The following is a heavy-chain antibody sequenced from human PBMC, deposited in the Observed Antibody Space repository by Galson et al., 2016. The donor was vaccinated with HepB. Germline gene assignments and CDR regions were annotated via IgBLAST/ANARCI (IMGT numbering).Heavy chain of an antibody. D-gene: IGHD6-19*01. V-gene: IGHV1-69*13. CDR1: GGTFSSYA. J-gene: IGHJ4*02. CDR2: VIPIFGTT. CDR3: ASSSNSGGCYYFDY. Sequence: SVKVSCKASGGTFSSYAISWVRQAPGQGLEWMGGVIPIFGTTNYAQRFQGRVTITADESTSTAYMELSSLRSEDTAVYYCASSSNSGGCYYFDYWGQGTLVTVSS.